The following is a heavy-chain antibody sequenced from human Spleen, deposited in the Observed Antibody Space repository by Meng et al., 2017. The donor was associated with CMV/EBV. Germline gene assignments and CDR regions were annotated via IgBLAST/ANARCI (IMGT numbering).Heavy chain of an antibody. V-gene: IGHV1-2*02. D-gene: IGHD6-6*01. J-gene: IGHJ3*02. Sequence: ASVKVSCKASGYSFTDYYIHWVRQAPGQGLEWMGWVNPTSGATHFAQKFRGRVTMPRDRSISTVYMDLTRLTSDDTAVYYCATDRQQLGYAFDIWGQGTMVTVSS. CDR3: ATDRQQLGYAFDI. CDR1: GYSFTDYY. CDR2: VNPTSGAT.